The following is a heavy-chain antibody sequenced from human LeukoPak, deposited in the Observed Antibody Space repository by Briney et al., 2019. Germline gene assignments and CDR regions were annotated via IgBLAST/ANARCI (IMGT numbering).Heavy chain of an antibody. Sequence: SETLSLTCTVSGGSLSSYYWSWIRQPPGKGLEWIGYIYYSGSTNYNPSLKSRVTISVDTPKNQFSLKLTSVTAADTAVYYCARQSIAARGYYYYMDVWGKGTTVTVSS. CDR2: IYYSGST. V-gene: IGHV4-59*08. CDR1: GGSLSSYY. D-gene: IGHD6-6*01. CDR3: ARQSIAARGYYYYMDV. J-gene: IGHJ6*03.